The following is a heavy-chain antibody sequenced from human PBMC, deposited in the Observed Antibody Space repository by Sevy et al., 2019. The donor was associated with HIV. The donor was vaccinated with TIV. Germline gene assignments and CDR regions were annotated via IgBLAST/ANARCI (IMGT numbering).Heavy chain of an antibody. J-gene: IGHJ4*02. D-gene: IGHD3-22*01. CDR3: ATAPGYYDSAPFDY. Sequence: GESLKISCAVSGFTFNNAWMNWVRQAPGTGLQWLGHIKSKIDGETTDYAAPVKGRFTISRDDSKNTLYLQMNSLKIEDTAVYYCATAPGYYDSAPFDYWGPGTLVTVSS. CDR2: IKSKIDGETT. V-gene: IGHV3-15*01. CDR1: GFTFNNAW.